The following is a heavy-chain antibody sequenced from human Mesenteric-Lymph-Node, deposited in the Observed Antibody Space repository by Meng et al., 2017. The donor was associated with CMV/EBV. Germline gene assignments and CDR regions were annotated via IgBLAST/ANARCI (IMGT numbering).Heavy chain of an antibody. CDR1: GFTVSRNY. V-gene: IGHV3-66*02. Sequence: GGSLRLSCAVSGFTVSRNYMSWGRRAPGKGLEWVSVSYSGSSTYYADSVNGRFTSSRDNSKNTVYLQMNSLRGEDTAVYYCARDSLIGVVKNYGMDVWGQGTTVTVSS. D-gene: IGHD2-21*01. J-gene: IGHJ6*02. CDR2: SYSGSST. CDR3: ARDSLIGVVKNYGMDV.